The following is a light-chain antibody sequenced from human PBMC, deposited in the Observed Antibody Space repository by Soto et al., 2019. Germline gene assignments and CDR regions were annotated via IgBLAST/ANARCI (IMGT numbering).Light chain of an antibody. CDR3: QQFLT. V-gene: IGKV3-20*01. J-gene: IGKJ1*01. Sequence: EIVLTQSPGTLSLSPGERATLSCRASQSVSSSYLAWYQQKPGQAPRLLIYGASSRATGIPDRFIGSGSGTDFTLTISRLEPEDFAVYYCQQFLTFGQGTKVEIK. CDR2: GAS. CDR1: QSVSSSY.